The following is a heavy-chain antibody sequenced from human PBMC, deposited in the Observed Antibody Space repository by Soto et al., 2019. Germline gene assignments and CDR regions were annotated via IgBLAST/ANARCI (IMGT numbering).Heavy chain of an antibody. CDR2: IYYSGTT. CDR3: ARESYYGSGATVVAY. V-gene: IGHV4-59*01. Sequence: SETLSLTCTVSGLSISGYYWSWIRQPPGKGLEWIGYIYYSGTTSYNPSLNSRVTMSVDTSKNQFSLKVNSVTAADTAVYYCARESYYGSGATVVAYWGQGTLVTVSS. J-gene: IGHJ4*02. CDR1: GLSISGYY. D-gene: IGHD3-10*01.